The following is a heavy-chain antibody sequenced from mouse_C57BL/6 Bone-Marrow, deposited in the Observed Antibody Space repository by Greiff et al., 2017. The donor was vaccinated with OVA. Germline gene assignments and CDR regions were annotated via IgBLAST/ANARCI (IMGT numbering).Heavy chain of an antibody. CDR2: IDPENGAT. CDR1: GFNIKDDY. D-gene: IGHD1-1*01. CDR3: TTYRYYYGNY. Sequence: EVQLQQSGAELVRPGASVKLSCTASGFNIKDDYMHWVKQRPEQGLEWIGWIDPENGATEYASKFQGKATITADTSSNTAYLQLSSLTSEDTAVYYCTTYRYYYGNYWGQGTTLTVSS. J-gene: IGHJ2*01. V-gene: IGHV14-4*01.